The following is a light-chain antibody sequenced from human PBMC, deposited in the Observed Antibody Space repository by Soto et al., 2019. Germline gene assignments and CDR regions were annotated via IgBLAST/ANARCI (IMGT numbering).Light chain of an antibody. CDR3: QQYGSSPLT. V-gene: IGKV3-20*01. Sequence: EIVLTQSPGTLSLSPGERATLSCRASQSVSSSYLAWYQQKPGQAPRLLIYGASSRATGIPDRFSGSGSGTDFTLTISRLEPEEFAVYYCQQYGSSPLTFGPGPKVDIK. CDR1: QSVSSSY. J-gene: IGKJ3*01. CDR2: GAS.